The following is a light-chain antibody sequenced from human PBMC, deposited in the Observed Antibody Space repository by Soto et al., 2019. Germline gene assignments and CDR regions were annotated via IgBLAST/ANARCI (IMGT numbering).Light chain of an antibody. CDR3: SSYTGRSTYI. CDR2: EVS. Sequence: QSALTQRASVSGSPGQSITISCTGTSSDVGGYNYVSWYQQHPGKAPKILIYEVSRRPSGVSNRFSGSKSGNTASLTISGLQGEDEGDYYCSSYTGRSTYIFGIGTKLTVL. CDR1: SSDVGGYNY. V-gene: IGLV2-14*01. J-gene: IGLJ1*01.